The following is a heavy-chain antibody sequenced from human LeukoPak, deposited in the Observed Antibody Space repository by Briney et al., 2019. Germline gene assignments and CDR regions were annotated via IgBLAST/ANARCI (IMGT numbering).Heavy chain of an antibody. CDR1: GYTFTSYD. CDR3: ARPGWELLWPFDY. Sequence: RASVKVSCKASGYTFTSYDINWVRQATGQGLEWMGWMNPNSGNTGYAQKFQGRVTVTRNTSISTAYMELSSLRSEDTAVYYCARPGWELLWPFDYWGQGTLVTVSS. J-gene: IGHJ4*02. CDR2: MNPNSGNT. V-gene: IGHV1-8*01. D-gene: IGHD1-26*01.